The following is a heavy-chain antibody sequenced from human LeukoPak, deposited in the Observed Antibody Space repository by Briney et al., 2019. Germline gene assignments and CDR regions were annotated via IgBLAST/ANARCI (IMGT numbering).Heavy chain of an antibody. CDR3: ARDTSSSYGSGSDY. D-gene: IGHD3-10*01. J-gene: IGHJ4*02. CDR1: GFTFDDYG. CDR2: INWNGGST. Sequence: PGGSLRLSCAASGFTFDDYGMSWVRQAPWKGLEWVSGINWNGGSTGYADSVKGRFTISRDNAKNSLYLQMNSLRAEDTALYYCARDTSSSYGSGSDYWGQGTLVTVSS. V-gene: IGHV3-20*04.